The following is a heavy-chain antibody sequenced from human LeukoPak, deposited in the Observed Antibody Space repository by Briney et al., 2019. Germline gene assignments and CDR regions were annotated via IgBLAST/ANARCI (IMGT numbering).Heavy chain of an antibody. V-gene: IGHV3-30*02. D-gene: IGHD6-6*01. CDR2: IRYDGSNK. CDR3: AKDDSITTVHYSSSPPADY. Sequence: PGGSLRLSCAASGFTFSSYGMHWVRQAPGKGLEWVAFIRYDGSNKYYADSVKGRFTISRDNSKNTLYLQINSLRAEDTAVYYCAKDDSITTVHYSSSPPADYWGQGTLVTVSS. J-gene: IGHJ4*02. CDR1: GFTFSSYG.